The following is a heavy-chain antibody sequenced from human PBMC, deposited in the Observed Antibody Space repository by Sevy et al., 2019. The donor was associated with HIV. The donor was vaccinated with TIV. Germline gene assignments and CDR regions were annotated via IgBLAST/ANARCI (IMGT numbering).Heavy chain of an antibody. D-gene: IGHD3-22*01. CDR3: ARDRYYDASGYYYYYYGMDV. Sequence: GRSLRLSCAASGLSVSDNYMNWVRQAPGKGLELVSVIYSDGRTYYPDSVKGRFSISRDNSKNTLYLHMKSLRPEDTAVYYCARDRYYDASGYYYYYYGMDVWGQGTTVTVSS. V-gene: IGHV3-66*01. CDR1: GLSVSDNY. J-gene: IGHJ6*02. CDR2: IYSDGRT.